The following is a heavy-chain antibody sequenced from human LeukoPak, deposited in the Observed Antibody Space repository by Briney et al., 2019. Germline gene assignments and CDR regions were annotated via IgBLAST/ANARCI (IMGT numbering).Heavy chain of an antibody. CDR3: ARDPSSYYDILTYDAFDI. J-gene: IGHJ3*02. CDR2: ISSSSSYI. CDR1: GFTFSSYA. V-gene: IGHV3-21*01. Sequence: GGSLRLSCAASGFTFSSYAMSWVRQAPGKGLEWVSSISSSSSYIYYADSVKGRFTISRDNAKNSLYLQMNSLRAEDTAVYYCARDPSSYYDILTYDAFDIWGQGTMVTVSS. D-gene: IGHD3-9*01.